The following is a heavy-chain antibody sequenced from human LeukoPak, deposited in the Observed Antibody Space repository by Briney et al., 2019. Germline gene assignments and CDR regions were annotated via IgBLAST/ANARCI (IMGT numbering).Heavy chain of an antibody. Sequence: VASVKLSCKASGGTFSSYAISWVRQAPGQGLERMGGIIPIIATASYAQKLQGRVTITADESTSTDYMELSSLRSEDTAVYYCARDGGYCSSTSCYKRYYFDYWGQGTLVTVSS. J-gene: IGHJ4*02. CDR2: IIPIIATA. D-gene: IGHD2-2*02. CDR3: ARDGGYCSSTSCYKRYYFDY. CDR1: GGTFSSYA. V-gene: IGHV1-69*13.